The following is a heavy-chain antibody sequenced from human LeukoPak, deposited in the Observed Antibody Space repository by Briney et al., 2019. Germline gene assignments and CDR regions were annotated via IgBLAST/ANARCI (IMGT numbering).Heavy chain of an antibody. CDR3: ARGDTNYVDYHYYMDV. D-gene: IGHD4-11*01. J-gene: IGHJ6*03. CDR2: IKQDGSEK. CDR1: GFTFSSYW. Sequence: GGSLRLSCAASGFTFSSYWMSWVRQAPGKGLEWVANIKQDGSEKYYVDSVKGRFTISRDNAKNSLYLQMNSLRAEDTAVYYCARGDTNYVDYHYYMDVWGKGTTVTISS. V-gene: IGHV3-7*01.